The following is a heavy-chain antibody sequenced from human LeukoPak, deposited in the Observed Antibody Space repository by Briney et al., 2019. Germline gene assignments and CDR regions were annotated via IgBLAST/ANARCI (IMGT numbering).Heavy chain of an antibody. V-gene: IGHV4-34*01. Sequence: SETLSLTCALSGGSITDYFYNWVRQPPGKGLEWIGEINHSGSSTYNPSLKSRVIISVDTSKNQFSLKLSSVTAADTAVYYCARGSSTRIAARRIQPARFDYWGQGTLVTVSS. CDR3: ARGSSTRIAARRIQPARFDY. CDR2: INHSGSS. D-gene: IGHD6-6*01. CDR1: GGSITDYF. J-gene: IGHJ4*02.